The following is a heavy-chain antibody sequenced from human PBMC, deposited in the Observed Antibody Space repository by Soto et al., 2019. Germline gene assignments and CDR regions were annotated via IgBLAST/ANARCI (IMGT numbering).Heavy chain of an antibody. CDR2: IWYDGSNK. D-gene: IGHD5-12*01. CDR3: ATELTHSGYEIYYYYGMDV. CDR1: GFTFSSYG. V-gene: IGHV3-33*01. Sequence: QVQLVESGGGVVQPGRSLRLSCAASGFTFSSYGMHWVRQAPGKGLEWVAVIWYDGSNKYYADSVKGRFTISRDNSKNTLYLQMNSLRAEDTAVYYCATELTHSGYEIYYYYGMDVWGQGTTVTVSS. J-gene: IGHJ6*02.